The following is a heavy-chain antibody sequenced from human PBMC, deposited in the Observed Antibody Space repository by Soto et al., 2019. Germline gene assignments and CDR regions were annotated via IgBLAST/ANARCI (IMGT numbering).Heavy chain of an antibody. CDR1: VGSFSGYY. J-gene: IGHJ5*02. CDR2: INHSGST. CDR3: ARGPTGTLYNWFDP. V-gene: IGHV4-34*01. Sequence: QVQLQQWGAGLLKPSETLSLTCAVYVGSFSGYYWSWIRQPPGKELEWIGEINHSGSTNYNPSLRSRVTISVDTSKNQCSLKLSSVTAAVRAVYYCARGPTGTLYNWFDPWGQGTLVTVSS. D-gene: IGHD1-1*01.